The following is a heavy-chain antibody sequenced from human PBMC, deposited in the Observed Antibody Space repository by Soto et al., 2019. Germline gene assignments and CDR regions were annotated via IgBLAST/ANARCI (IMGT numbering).Heavy chain of an antibody. CDR1: GGSFSGYY. J-gene: IGHJ4*02. CDR3: ARGLGYDILTGYYLDY. Sequence: QVQLQQWGAGLLKPSETLSLTCAVYGGSFSGYYWRWIRQPPGKGLEWIGEINHSGSTNYNPSLTSRVTLSVDTSKNQFSLKLSSVTAADTAVYYCARGLGYDILTGYYLDYWGQGTLVTVSS. CDR2: INHSGST. V-gene: IGHV4-34*01. D-gene: IGHD3-9*01.